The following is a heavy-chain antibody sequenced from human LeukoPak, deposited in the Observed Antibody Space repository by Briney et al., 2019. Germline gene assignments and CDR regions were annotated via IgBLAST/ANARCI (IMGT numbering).Heavy chain of an antibody. CDR1: GFSFSNYW. V-gene: IGHV3-74*01. CDR2: INSDGSYT. J-gene: IGHJ5*02. CDR3: ARADNWQSGGA. D-gene: IGHD1-1*01. Sequence: PGGSLRLSCVASGFSFSNYWMYWGRQAPGKGLVWVSRINSDGSYTDYADSAKGRFTISRDNANDTLYLQMNSLRADDTAVYYCARADNWQSGGAWGQGTLVTVSS.